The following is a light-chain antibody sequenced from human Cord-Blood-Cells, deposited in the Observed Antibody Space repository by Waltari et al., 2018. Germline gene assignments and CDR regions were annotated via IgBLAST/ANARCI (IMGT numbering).Light chain of an antibody. CDR1: QSLLHSNGYNY. CDR2: LGS. Sequence: DIVMTQSPLSLPVTPGEPASISCRSSQSLLHSNGYNYLDWYLQKPVQSPQLLIYLGSNRASGVPDRFSGSGSGTDFTLKISRVEAEDVGVYYCMQALQFFTFGPGTKVDIK. V-gene: IGKV2-28*01. CDR3: MQALQFFT. J-gene: IGKJ3*01.